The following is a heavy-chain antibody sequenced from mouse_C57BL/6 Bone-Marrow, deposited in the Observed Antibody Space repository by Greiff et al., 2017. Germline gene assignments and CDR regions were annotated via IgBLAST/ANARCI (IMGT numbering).Heavy chain of an antibody. CDR1: GYTFTSYW. V-gene: IGHV1-59*01. Sequence: VQLQQPGAELVRPGTSVKLSCKASGYTFTSYWMHWVKQRPGQGLEWIGVIDPTDSYTTYNQKFKGKATLTVDTSSSTAYMQLSSLTSEDSAVSNCASIVTTGYYAMDYWGQGTSVTVSS. CDR2: IDPTDSYT. CDR3: ASIVTTGYYAMDY. J-gene: IGHJ4*01. D-gene: IGHD2-5*01.